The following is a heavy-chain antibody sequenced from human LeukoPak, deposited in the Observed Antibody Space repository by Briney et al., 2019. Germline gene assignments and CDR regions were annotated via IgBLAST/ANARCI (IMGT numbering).Heavy chain of an antibody. D-gene: IGHD6-13*01. V-gene: IGHV3-30-3*01. J-gene: IGHJ3*02. CDR1: GFTFSSYP. CDR2: ISYDGSNK. Sequence: GGSLRLSCAASGFTFSSYPMHWVRQAPGKGLEWVAVISYDGSNKYYADSVKGRFTISRDNSKNTLYLQMNSLRAEDTAVYYCARGRSWRHAFDIWGQGTMVTVSS. CDR3: ARGRSWRHAFDI.